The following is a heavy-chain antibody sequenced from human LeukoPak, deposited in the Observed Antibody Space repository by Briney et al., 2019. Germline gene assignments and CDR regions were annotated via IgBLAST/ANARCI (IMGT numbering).Heavy chain of an antibody. J-gene: IGHJ4*02. V-gene: IGHV1-18*04. Sequence: ASVKVSCKASGYTFNGYYMHWVRQPPGQGLEWMGWISAYNGNTNYEPTLQSRVTMTTDTSTSTAYMELRSLRSDDAAVYYCAAGRRVGYGYVAFDYWGQGTLVTVSS. CDR3: AAGRRVGYGYVAFDY. D-gene: IGHD5-18*01. CDR2: ISAYNGNT. CDR1: GYTFNGYY.